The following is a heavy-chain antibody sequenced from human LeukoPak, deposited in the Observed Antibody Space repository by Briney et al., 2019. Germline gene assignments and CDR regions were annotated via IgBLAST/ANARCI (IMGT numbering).Heavy chain of an antibody. CDR3: AKDRAPMITFGGAHPFDY. CDR1: GFSFNNYA. J-gene: IGHJ4*02. V-gene: IGHV3-23*01. D-gene: IGHD3-16*01. Sequence: HPGGSLRLSCAASGFSFNNYATSWVRQAPGKGLEWVSAISSTGGSTYYADSVKGRFTISRDNSKNTLYLQMNSLRAEDTAVYYCAKDRAPMITFGGAHPFDYWGQGTLVTVSS. CDR2: ISSTGGST.